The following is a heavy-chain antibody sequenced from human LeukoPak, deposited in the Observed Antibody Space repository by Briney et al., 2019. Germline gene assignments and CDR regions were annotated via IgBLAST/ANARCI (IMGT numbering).Heavy chain of an antibody. CDR3: ARDWGTSSLYLVN. CDR1: GFTFSSNG. J-gene: IGHJ4*02. V-gene: IGHV3-30*02. Sequence: TGGSLRLSCAASGFTFSSNGMHWVRQAPGKGLECVAFIQNDGNNKKYADSVKGRFTISRDNSKNTLYLRMNSLRSEDTAVYYCARDWGTSSLYLVNWGQGTLVTVSS. CDR2: IQNDGNNK. D-gene: IGHD6-6*01.